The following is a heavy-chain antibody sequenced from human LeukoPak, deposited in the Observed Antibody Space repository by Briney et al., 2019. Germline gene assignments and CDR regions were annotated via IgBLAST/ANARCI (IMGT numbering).Heavy chain of an antibody. D-gene: IGHD3-16*01. J-gene: IGHJ4*02. CDR1: GYTFTSYF. CDR2: INPSGGST. Sequence: ASVKVSCKASGYTFTSYFIHWVRQAPGQGLEWMGIINPSGGSTSYAQKFQGRVTMTRDTSTSTVYMELSSLRSEDTAVYYCAREEEGATFDYWGQGTLVTVSS. V-gene: IGHV1-46*01. CDR3: AREEEGATFDY.